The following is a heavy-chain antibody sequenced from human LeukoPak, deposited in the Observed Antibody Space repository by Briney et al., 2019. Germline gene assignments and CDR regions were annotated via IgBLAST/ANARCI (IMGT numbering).Heavy chain of an antibody. V-gene: IGHV3-23*01. CDR3: AKDHDSSGYYSNDYFDY. Sequence: GGSLRLSCAASGFTFSSYAMSWVRQAPGKGLEWVSAISGSGGSTYYADSVKGRFTISSDNSKNTLYLQMNSLRAEDTAVYYCAKDHDSSGYYSNDYFDYWGQGTLVTVSP. CDR1: GFTFSSYA. J-gene: IGHJ4*02. CDR2: ISGSGGST. D-gene: IGHD3-22*01.